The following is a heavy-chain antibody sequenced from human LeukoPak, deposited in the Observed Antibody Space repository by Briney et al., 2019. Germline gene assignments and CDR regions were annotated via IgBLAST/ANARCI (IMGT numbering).Heavy chain of an antibody. CDR3: ARAGPPAFDP. Sequence: GGSLRLSCAASGFTFTNFEMNWVRQAPGKGLEWVSYISYSGSTTSYADSVKGRFTISRDNAKNSLYLQMNSLRAKDTAVYYCARAGPPAFDPWGQGTLVTVSS. J-gene: IGHJ5*02. CDR2: ISYSGSTT. CDR1: GFTFTNFE. V-gene: IGHV3-48*03.